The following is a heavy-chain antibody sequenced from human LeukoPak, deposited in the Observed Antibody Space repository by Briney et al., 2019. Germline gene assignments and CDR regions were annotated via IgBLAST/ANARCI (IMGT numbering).Heavy chain of an antibody. J-gene: IGHJ4*02. CDR3: ATRTDYFDY. Sequence: GGSLRLSCTASGFSFSGHWMHWARQLPGKGLVWVSRISPTGSTTSYADSVKGRFTISRDNSKNTLYLQMNSLRAEDTAVYYCATRTDYFDYWGQGTLVTVSS. D-gene: IGHD1-1*01. CDR1: GFSFSGHW. V-gene: IGHV3-74*01. CDR2: ISPTGSTT.